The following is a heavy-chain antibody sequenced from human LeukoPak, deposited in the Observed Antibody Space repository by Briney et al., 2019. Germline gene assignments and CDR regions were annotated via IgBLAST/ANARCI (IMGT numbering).Heavy chain of an antibody. J-gene: IGHJ4*02. V-gene: IGHV4-59*01. CDR3: AGGSYHTYDY. CDR2: IYYSGST. D-gene: IGHD1-26*01. CDR1: GGSISSYY. Sequence: ETLSLTCTVSGGSISSYYWSWIRQPPGKGLEWIGQIYYSGSTNYNPSLKSRVTISVDTSKNQFSLNLSSVTAADTAVYYCAGGSYHTYDYWGQGSLVTVSS.